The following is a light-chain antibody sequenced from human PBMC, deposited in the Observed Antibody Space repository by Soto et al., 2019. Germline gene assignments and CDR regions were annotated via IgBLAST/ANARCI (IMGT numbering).Light chain of an antibody. CDR1: QSINSN. CDR2: KAS. J-gene: IGKJ5*01. CDR3: QQYKDYPVT. V-gene: IGKV1-5*03. Sequence: DIQMTQSPSTLSASVGDRVTITCRASQSINSNLAWYQQKSGKAPNLLIYKASTLESGVPSRFSGSGSGTELTLTISSLQPDDFATYYCQQYKDYPVTFGQGTRLEIK.